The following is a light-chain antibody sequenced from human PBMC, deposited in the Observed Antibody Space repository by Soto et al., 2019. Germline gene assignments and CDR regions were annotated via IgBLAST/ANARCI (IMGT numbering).Light chain of an antibody. V-gene: IGLV2-14*01. J-gene: IGLJ1*01. CDR3: SSYTTSSTYV. Sequence: ASVTSAAVHWSTIFCTGTSSDVGGYNYVSWYQQHPGKAHKLMIYDVSNRPTGVSNRFSGSKSGNTASLTISGLQAEDEADYYCSSYTTSSTYVFGTGTKVTVL. CDR2: DVS. CDR1: SSDVGGYNY.